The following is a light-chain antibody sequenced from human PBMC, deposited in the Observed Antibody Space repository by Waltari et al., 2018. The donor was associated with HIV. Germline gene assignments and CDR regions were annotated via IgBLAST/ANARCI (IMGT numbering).Light chain of an antibody. CDR3: QQSYSFPPT. CDR1: QSISTY. J-gene: IGKJ4*01. V-gene: IGKV1-39*01. Sequence: DIQMTQSPSSLSASVGDRVTIPCRASQSISTYLNWYQQKPGKAPKLLINAASSLQSGVPSRFSGSGSGTDFTLIISSLQPEDFATYYCQQSYSFPPTFGGGSKVEIK. CDR2: AAS.